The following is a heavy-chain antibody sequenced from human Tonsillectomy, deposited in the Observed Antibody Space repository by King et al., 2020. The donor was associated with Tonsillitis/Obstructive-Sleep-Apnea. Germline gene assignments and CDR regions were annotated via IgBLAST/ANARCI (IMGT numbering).Heavy chain of an antibody. CDR3: ARGDSGYSYGYVDYFDY. D-gene: IGHD5-18*01. J-gene: IGHJ4*02. V-gene: IGHV4-59*01. CDR1: GGSISSYY. Sequence: QLQESGPGLVKPSETLSLTCTVSGGSISSYYWSWIRQPPGKGLEWIGYIYYSGSTNYNPSLKSRVTISVVTSKNQFSLKLSSVTAADTAVYYCARGDSGYSYGYVDYFDYWGQGTLVTVSS. CDR2: IYYSGST.